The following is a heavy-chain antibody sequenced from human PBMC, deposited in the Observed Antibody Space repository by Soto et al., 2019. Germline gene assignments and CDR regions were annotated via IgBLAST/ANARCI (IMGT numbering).Heavy chain of an antibody. CDR3: AKQTGSGRHYYYGMDV. CDR2: ISWDGGST. V-gene: IGHV3-43*01. J-gene: IGHJ6*02. Sequence: TGGSLRLSCAASGFTFDDYTMHWVRQAPGKGLEWVSLISWDGGSTYYADSVKGRFTISRDNSKNSLYLQMNSLRTEDTALYYCAKQTGSGRHYYYGMDVWGQGTTVTVSS. CDR1: GFTFDDYT. D-gene: IGHD2-15*01.